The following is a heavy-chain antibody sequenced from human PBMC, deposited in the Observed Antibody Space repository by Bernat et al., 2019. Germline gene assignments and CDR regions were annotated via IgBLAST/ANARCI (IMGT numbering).Heavy chain of an antibody. Sequence: QVQLVQSGAEVKKPGASVKVSCKASGYTFTSYGISWVRQAPGQGLEWMGWISTYNGNTYYAQKLQGRVTMTIDTSTSTAYMDLRSLRSDDTAVYYCARAGRYCSSTSCYDYYYGMDVWGQGTTVTVSS. CDR1: GYTFTSYG. V-gene: IGHV1-18*01. CDR2: ISTYNGNT. J-gene: IGHJ6*02. CDR3: ARAGRYCSSTSCYDYYYGMDV. D-gene: IGHD2-2*01.